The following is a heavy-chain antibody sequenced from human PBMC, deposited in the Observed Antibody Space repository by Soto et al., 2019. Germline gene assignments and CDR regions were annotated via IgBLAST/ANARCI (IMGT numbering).Heavy chain of an antibody. CDR3: VRQRTSVLTQAYFDY. D-gene: IGHD2-8*01. Sequence: PSETLSLTCTVSGGSVSNSNYYWGWIRQSPGKGLEWIGSVYYRGRSYSKASVKSRVTISVDTSKNQFSLNLHSVTASDTAVYYCVRQRTSVLTQAYFDYWGPGALVTVSS. CDR2: VYYRGRS. CDR1: GGSVSNSNYY. V-gene: IGHV4-39*01. J-gene: IGHJ4*02.